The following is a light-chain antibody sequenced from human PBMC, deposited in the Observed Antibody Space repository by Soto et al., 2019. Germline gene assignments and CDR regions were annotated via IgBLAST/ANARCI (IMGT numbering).Light chain of an antibody. CDR1: NSDVGGYNY. J-gene: IGLJ1*01. CDR3: SSYTGTSTHRI. V-gene: IGLV2-14*01. Sequence: QSALTQPASVSGSPGQSITISCTGTNSDVGGYNYVSWYQQHPGKAPKLMISEVSNRPSGVSNRFSGSKSGNTASLTISGLQAEDEADYYCSSYTGTSTHRIFGTGTKLTVL. CDR2: EVS.